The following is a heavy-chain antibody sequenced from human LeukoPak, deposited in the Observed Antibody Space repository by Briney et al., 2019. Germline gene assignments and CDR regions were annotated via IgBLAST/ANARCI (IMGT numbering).Heavy chain of an antibody. CDR1: GFTFSSSW. J-gene: IGHJ5*02. CDR2: IKEDGSEK. CDR3: TRGRLTMT. V-gene: IGHV3-7*01. D-gene: IGHD3-22*01. Sequence: AGGSLRLSCAASGFTFSSSWVSWVRQAPGKGLEWVANIKEDGSEKCYVDPVKGRFSISRDNAKNSLYLQMNSLRVEDTAVYYCTRGRLTMTWGQGTLVTVSS.